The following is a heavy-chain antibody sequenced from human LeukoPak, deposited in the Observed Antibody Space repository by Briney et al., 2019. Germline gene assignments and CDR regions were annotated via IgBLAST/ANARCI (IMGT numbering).Heavy chain of an antibody. D-gene: IGHD3-22*01. J-gene: IGHJ3*01. V-gene: IGHV3-20*04. Sequence: RPGGSLRLSCGASGFNFGYYWMHWVRQAPGKGLEWVSGINWNGGSTGYADSVKGRFTISRDNAKNSLYLQMNSLRAEDTALYYCAKNYYDSSGHYQITYFDYWGQGTMVTVSS. CDR2: INWNGGST. CDR3: AKNYYDSSGHYQITYFDY. CDR1: GFNFGYYW.